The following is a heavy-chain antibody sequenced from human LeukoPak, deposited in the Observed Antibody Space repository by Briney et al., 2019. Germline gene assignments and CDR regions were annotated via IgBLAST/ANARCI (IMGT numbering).Heavy chain of an antibody. CDR2: IYYTGTT. CDR1: GGSIGSYY. CDR3: ASILDGMDV. Sequence: SETLSLTCTVSGGSIGSYYWSWIRQPPGKGPEWIGYIYYTGTTNYNPSLKNRVTISADTSKNQFSLKLNSVTAADTAVYYCASILDGMDVWGQGTTVSVSS. J-gene: IGHJ6*02. V-gene: IGHV4-59*08.